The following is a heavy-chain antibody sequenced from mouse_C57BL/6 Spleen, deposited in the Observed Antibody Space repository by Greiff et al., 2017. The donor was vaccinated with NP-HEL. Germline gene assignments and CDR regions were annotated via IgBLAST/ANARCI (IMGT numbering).Heavy chain of an antibody. CDR1: GYTFTSYW. CDR3: ARRPSYGRSYDYAMDD. J-gene: IGHJ4*01. V-gene: IGHV1-50*01. CDR2: IDPSASYT. D-gene: IGHD1-1*01. Sequence: QVQLQQPGAELVKPGASVKLSCKASGYTFTSYWMQWVKQRPGQGLEWIGEIDPSASYTNYNQKFKGQATLTVDTSSSTAYMQLSSLTSEDSAVYYCARRPSYGRSYDYAMDDWGQGTSVTVAS.